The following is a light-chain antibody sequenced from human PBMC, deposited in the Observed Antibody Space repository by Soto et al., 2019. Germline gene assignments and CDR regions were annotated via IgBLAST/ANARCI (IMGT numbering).Light chain of an antibody. J-gene: IGLJ1*01. CDR2: EVN. CDR1: SSDIGAYNH. Sequence: QSALAQPASVSGSPGQWITISCTGTSSDIGAYNHVSWYQQNPGKAPQRSIYEVNKRPSRLSNRFPASTSGNAASLTISGLQAEDEADYFCCSFTTSGTLVFGTGTKVTVL. V-gene: IGLV2-14*01. CDR3: CSFTTSGTLV.